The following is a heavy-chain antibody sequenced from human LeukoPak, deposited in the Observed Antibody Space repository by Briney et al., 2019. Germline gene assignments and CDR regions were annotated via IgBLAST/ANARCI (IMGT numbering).Heavy chain of an antibody. J-gene: IGHJ4*02. CDR2: FDPEDGET. CDR1: GYTLTELS. V-gene: IGHV1-24*01. CDR3: ARGGGVWGFVVVPAAMIDY. Sequence: GASVKVSCKVSGYTLTELSMHWVRQAPGKGLEWMGGFDPEDGETIYAQKFQGRVTMTEDTSTDTAYMELSSLRSEDTAVYYCARGGGVWGFVVVPAAMIDYWGQGTLVTVSS. D-gene: IGHD2-2*01.